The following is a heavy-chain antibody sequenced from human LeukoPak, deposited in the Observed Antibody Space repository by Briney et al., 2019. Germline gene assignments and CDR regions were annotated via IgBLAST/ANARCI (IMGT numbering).Heavy chain of an antibody. Sequence: PSETLSLTCTVSGGSISSSSYYFGWIRQPPGKGLEWIGSIYYSGSTYYNPSLKRRVTISVDTSKNQFSLKLSSVTAADTAVYYCARLFGQLRYYYYYYMDVWGKGTTVTVSS. D-gene: IGHD3-10*02. CDR3: ARLFGQLRYYYYYYMDV. CDR1: GGSISSSSYY. CDR2: IYYSGST. J-gene: IGHJ6*03. V-gene: IGHV4-39*01.